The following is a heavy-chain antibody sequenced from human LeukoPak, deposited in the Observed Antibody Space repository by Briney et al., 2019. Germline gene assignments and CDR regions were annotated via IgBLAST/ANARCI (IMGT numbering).Heavy chain of an antibody. CDR3: ARWGTYASTSNWFDP. J-gene: IGHJ5*02. D-gene: IGHD2-2*01. V-gene: IGHV4-59*12. Sequence: SETLSLTCTVSGGSISSYYWSWIRQPPGKGLEWIGYIYYSGSTNYNPSLKSRVTISVDTSKNQFFLRLSSVTAADSAVYYCARWGTYASTSNWFDPWGQGTRVTVSS. CDR2: IYYSGST. CDR1: GGSISSYY.